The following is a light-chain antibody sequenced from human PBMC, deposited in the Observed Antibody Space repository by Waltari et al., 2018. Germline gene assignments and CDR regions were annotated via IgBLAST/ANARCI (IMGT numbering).Light chain of an antibody. J-gene: IGLJ3*02. CDR2: RDN. Sequence: QAGLTQPPSVSKDLRQTVTLTCASDSNNVGNQGAAWLQQHQGHPPKLLSYRDNNRPSGISERFSASRSGNTASLTITGLQPEDEADYYCSAWDTSLYVWVFGGGTKVTVL. CDR1: SNNVGNQG. V-gene: IGLV10-54*04. CDR3: SAWDTSLYVWV.